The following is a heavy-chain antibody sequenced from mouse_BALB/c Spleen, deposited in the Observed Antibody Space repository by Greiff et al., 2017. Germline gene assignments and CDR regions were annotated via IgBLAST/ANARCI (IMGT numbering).Heavy chain of an antibody. Sequence: QVQLKQSGAELVRPGVSVKISCKGSGYTFTDYAMHWVKQSHAKSLEWIGVISTYYGDASYNQKFKGKATMTVDKSSSTAYMELARLTSEDSAIYYCARSRDGYYGGDYWGQGTSVTVSS. CDR1: GYTFTDYA. J-gene: IGHJ4*01. CDR2: ISTYYGDA. D-gene: IGHD2-3*01. CDR3: ARSRDGYYGGDY. V-gene: IGHV1S137*01.